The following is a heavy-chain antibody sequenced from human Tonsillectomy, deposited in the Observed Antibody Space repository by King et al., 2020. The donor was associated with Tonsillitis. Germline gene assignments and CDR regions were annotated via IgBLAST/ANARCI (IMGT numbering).Heavy chain of an antibody. Sequence: VQLVESGGGVVQPGGSLRLSCAASGFTFDDYAMHWVRQAPGKGLEWVSLISGDGGSTYYADSVKGRFTISRDNSKNSLYLQMNSLRTEDTDLYYCAKETFGGVIVFDYWGQGTLVTVSS. J-gene: IGHJ4*02. CDR2: ISGDGGST. V-gene: IGHV3-43*02. D-gene: IGHD3-16*02. CDR3: AKETFGGVIVFDY. CDR1: GFTFDDYA.